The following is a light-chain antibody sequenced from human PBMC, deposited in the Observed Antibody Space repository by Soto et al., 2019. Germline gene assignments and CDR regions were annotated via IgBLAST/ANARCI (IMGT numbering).Light chain of an antibody. CDR1: QSVSSN. Sequence: EIVMTQSPATLSVSPGDRATLSCRASQSVSSNLAWYQQKPGQAPRLLIYGASTRATGTPVRFSGSGSGTEFTLTISSLQSEDFAVYYCQQYNNWPPLTFGGGTKVEIK. CDR2: GAS. CDR3: QQYNNWPPLT. V-gene: IGKV3-15*01. J-gene: IGKJ4*01.